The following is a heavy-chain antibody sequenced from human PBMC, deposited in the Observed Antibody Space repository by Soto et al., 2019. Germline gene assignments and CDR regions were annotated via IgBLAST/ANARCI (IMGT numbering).Heavy chain of an antibody. D-gene: IGHD3-9*01. CDR2: MNPNSGNT. V-gene: IGHV1-8*01. CDR1: GYTFTSYD. CDR3: AGSPVTYYDLLTGDYRAYYFDY. Sequence: QVQLVQSGAEVKKPGASVKVSCKASGYTFTSYDINWVRQATGQGLEWMGWMNPNSGNTGYAQKFQGRVTMTRNTSISTAYMELSSLRSEDTAVYYCAGSPVTYYDLLTGDYRAYYFDYWGQGTLVTVSS. J-gene: IGHJ4*02.